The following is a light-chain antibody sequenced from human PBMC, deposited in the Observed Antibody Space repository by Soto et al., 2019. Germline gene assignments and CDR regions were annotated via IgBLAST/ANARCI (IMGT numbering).Light chain of an antibody. CDR1: SSDVGGYNY. J-gene: IGLJ2*01. CDR2: DVS. Sequence: QSVLTQPRSVSGFPGQSVTISCTGTSSDVGGYNYVSWYQQHPGKAPKLMIYDVSKRPSGVPDRFSGSKSGNTASLTISGLQAEDDGDYYCYSYGGRYSLVFGGGTKLTVL. V-gene: IGLV2-11*01. CDR3: YSYGGRYSLV.